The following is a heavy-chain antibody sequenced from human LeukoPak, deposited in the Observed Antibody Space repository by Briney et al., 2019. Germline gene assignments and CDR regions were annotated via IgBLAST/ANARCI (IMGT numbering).Heavy chain of an antibody. D-gene: IGHD3-9*01. CDR2: MNPNSGNT. Sequence: GASVTVSFKASGYTFTIYDINWVRQAHGQGLEWMGWMNPNSGNTGYAQKFQGRVTMTRNTSISTAYMELSSLRSEDTAVYYCARGQRYYDILTGYNLNLYYYYGMDVWGQGTTVTVSS. V-gene: IGHV1-8*01. CDR1: GYTFTIYD. CDR3: ARGQRYYDILTGYNLNLYYYYGMDV. J-gene: IGHJ6*02.